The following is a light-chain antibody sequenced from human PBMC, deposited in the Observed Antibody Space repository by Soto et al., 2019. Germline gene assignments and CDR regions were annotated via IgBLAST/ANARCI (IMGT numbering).Light chain of an antibody. V-gene: IGLV2-23*01. J-gene: IGLJ1*01. CDR1: SSDVGSYNF. CDR3: CSYAGSSTWV. Sequence: QSALTQPASVSGSPGQSITISCTGTSSDVGSYNFVSWYQQHPGKAPKVMIYEGSKRPSGGSNRFSGSKSGNTASLTSSGLQAEDEADYYCCSYAGSSTWVFGTGTKLTVL. CDR2: EGS.